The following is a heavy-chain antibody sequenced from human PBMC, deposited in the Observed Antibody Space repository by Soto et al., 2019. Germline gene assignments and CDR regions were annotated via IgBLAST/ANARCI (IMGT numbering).Heavy chain of an antibody. V-gene: IGHV3-23*01. CDR2: ITGGGGDT. Sequence: GGSLRLSCAASGFTFRKYAMSWVRQDPAKGLEWFSAITGGGGDTYYADSVKGRFTISRDNSNNMLYLQMSSLRAEDTAIYYCAREYCTNGVCYPYYYYGMDVWGQGTTVTVSS. J-gene: IGHJ6*02. CDR3: AREYCTNGVCYPYYYYGMDV. CDR1: GFTFRKYA. D-gene: IGHD2-8*01.